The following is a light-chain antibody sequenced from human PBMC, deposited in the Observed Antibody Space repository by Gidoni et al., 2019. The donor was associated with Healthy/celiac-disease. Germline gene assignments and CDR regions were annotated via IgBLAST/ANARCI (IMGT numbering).Light chain of an antibody. Sequence: EKVMTQSPATLSVSPGERVTLSCRASQSVSSNLAWYQQKPVQAPRLLIYGASTRATGIPARFSGSGSGTEFTLTISSLQSEDFAVYYCQQYNNWPLTFGQGTKVDIK. CDR3: QQYNNWPLT. V-gene: IGKV3-15*01. CDR2: GAS. CDR1: QSVSSN. J-gene: IGKJ1*01.